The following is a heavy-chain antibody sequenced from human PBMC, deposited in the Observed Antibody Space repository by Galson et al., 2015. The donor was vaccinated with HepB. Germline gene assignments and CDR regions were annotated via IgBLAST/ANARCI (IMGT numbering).Heavy chain of an antibody. J-gene: IGHJ4*02. CDR3: ARAGAKTPSRHYLDF. D-gene: IGHD3-10*01. V-gene: IGHV3-7*03. CDR2: INQNGREK. CDR1: GFTFSDYH. Sequence: SLRLSCAGSGFTFSDYHMNWFRQAPGKGLEWVANINQNGREKNYVDSVKGRFTISRDNARNSLYLQMNSLRSEDTAVYFCARAGAKTPSRHYLDFWGRGTLAIVSS.